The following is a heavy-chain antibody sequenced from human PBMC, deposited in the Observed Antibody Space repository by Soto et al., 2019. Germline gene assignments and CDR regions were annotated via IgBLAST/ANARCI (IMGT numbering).Heavy chain of an antibody. CDR3: AREGGSGGERNWFDP. CDR2: INPNSGGT. V-gene: IGHV1-2*02. D-gene: IGHD6-19*01. CDR1: GYTFTAYY. Sequence: QVHLVQSGAEVKKPGASVKVSCKASGYTFTAYYMHWVRQAPGQGLEWMGWINPNSGGTNYVQKFQGRVTMTRDTSISTAYMELSSLKPDDTAVYYCAREGGSGGERNWFDPWGQGTLVTVSS. J-gene: IGHJ5*02.